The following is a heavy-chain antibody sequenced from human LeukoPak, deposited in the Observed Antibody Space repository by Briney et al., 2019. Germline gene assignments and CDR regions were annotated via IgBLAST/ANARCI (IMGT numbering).Heavy chain of an antibody. J-gene: IGHJ4*02. D-gene: IGHD3-10*01. CDR3: ASRTGSYFGQFDS. CDR1: GGSISSYY. Sequence: SSETLSLTCTVSGGSISSYYWSWIRQPPGKGLEWIGYIYYSGSANYNPSLKSRITISVDTSKNKFSLRLRSVTAADTAIYYCASRTGSYFGQFDSWGQGTLVTVSS. V-gene: IGHV4-59*01. CDR2: IYYSGSA.